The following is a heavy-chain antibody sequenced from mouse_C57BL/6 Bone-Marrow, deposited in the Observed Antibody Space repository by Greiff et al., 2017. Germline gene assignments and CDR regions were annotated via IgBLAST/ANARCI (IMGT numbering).Heavy chain of an antibody. D-gene: IGHD1-3*01. CDR2: IHPSDSDT. J-gene: IGHJ2*01. V-gene: IGHV1-74*01. CDR3: AIKWGFDF. Sequence: QVQLKQPGAELVKPGASVKVSCKASGYTFTSYWMHWVKQRPGQGLEWIGRIHPSDSDTNYNQKFKGKATLTVDKSSSTAYMQLSSLTSDDAAVYYCAIKWGFDFWGQGTTLTVSS. CDR1: GYTFTSYW.